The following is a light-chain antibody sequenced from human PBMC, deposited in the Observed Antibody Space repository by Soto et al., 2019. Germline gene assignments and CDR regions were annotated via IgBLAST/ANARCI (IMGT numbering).Light chain of an antibody. V-gene: IGLV2-8*01. Sequence: QSVLTQPPSASGSPGQSVTISCTGTSSDVGGYNFVSWYQQHPGKAPKLMIYEVSKRPSGVPDRFSGSKSGNTASLTVSGLQAGDEADYYCSSYAGSNTVVFGGGTKVTVL. CDR3: SSYAGSNTVV. CDR1: SSDVGGYNF. J-gene: IGLJ2*01. CDR2: EVS.